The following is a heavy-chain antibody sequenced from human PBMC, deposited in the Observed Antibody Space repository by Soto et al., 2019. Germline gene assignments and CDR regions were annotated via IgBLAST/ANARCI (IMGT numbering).Heavy chain of an antibody. Sequence: EVQLLESGGGLVQPGRSLRLSCAASGLTFSNYGMKWVRQAPGKGLEWVSGIDGTGDSTYYADSVKCRFTISRDNSKNTLYLQINSLRAEDTAIYYCAGGLDYWCQGTLVTVSS. CDR1: GLTFSNYG. V-gene: IGHV3-23*01. J-gene: IGHJ4*02. CDR3: AGGLDY. CDR2: IDGTGDST.